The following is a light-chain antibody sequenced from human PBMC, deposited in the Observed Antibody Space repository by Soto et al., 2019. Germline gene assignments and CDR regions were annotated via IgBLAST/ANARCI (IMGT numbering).Light chain of an antibody. V-gene: IGLV2-14*01. Sequence: QSVLTQPASVSGSPGQSITISCTGTSSDVGGYNYVSWYQQHPGKAPKLMIYDVSNRPSGVSNRFSGSKSGNTASLTISGLHGEDEADYYCSSYTSSSPVVFGGGAKLTVL. CDR2: DVS. CDR3: SSYTSSSPVV. J-gene: IGLJ2*01. CDR1: SSDVGGYNY.